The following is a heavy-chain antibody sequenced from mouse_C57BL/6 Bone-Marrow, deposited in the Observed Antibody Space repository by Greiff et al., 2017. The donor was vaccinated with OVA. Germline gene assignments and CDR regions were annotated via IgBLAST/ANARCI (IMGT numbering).Heavy chain of an antibody. V-gene: IGHV1-55*01. D-gene: IGHD1-1*01. CDR1: GYTFTSYW. Sequence: VQLQQPGAELVKPGASVKMSCKASGYTFTSYWITWVKQRPGQGLEWIGDIYPGSGSTNYNEKFKSKATLTVDTSSSTAYMQLSSLTSEDSAVYYCARSDDGSSVGFAYWGQGTLVTVSA. J-gene: IGHJ3*01. CDR2: IYPGSGST. CDR3: ARSDDGSSVGFAY.